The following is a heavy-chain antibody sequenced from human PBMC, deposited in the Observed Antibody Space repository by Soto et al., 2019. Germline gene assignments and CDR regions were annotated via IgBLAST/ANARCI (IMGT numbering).Heavy chain of an antibody. D-gene: IGHD1-26*01. V-gene: IGHV4-59*01. Sequence: SETVSLTCNVSGDSISDFYCSWIRQSPGKGLEFIGYIYYSGVTYYNPSLQSRVTFSMDTSKSQFSLQLKSVTAADTAIYYCAALGRYVNYIENWGQGTLVTVSS. CDR1: GDSISDFY. CDR3: AALGRYVNYIEN. J-gene: IGHJ4*02. CDR2: IYYSGVT.